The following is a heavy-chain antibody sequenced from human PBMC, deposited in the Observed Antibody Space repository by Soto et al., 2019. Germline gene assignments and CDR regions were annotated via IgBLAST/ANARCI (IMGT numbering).Heavy chain of an antibody. J-gene: IGHJ4*02. V-gene: IGHV4-39*01. CDR2: IYYSGST. CDR1: GGSVSDYKYY. D-gene: IGHD2-15*01. Sequence: QLQLQDSGPGLVKPSETLSLTCTVSGGSVSDYKYYWAWIRQPPGKGLEWIGNIYYSGSTYYNPSLKRRVTITVDTSKNQFSLKLTSVTAADTAVYYCARQGGGSHDFDYWGQGTLVTVSS. CDR3: ARQGGGSHDFDY.